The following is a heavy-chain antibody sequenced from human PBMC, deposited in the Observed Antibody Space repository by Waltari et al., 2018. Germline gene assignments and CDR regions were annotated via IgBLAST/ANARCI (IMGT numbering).Heavy chain of an antibody. CDR1: GYSFGGYY. D-gene: IGHD3-16*01. CDR2: INPTNGVT. Sequence: QVHLVQSGAEVKKSGASVKVSCKASGYSFGGYYLYWVRQAPGQGLEWMGLINPTNGVTNYAQKFQGRVTMTRDTSINSGYMDLSRLRSDDTAVYFCARGLGGSSPFDYWGRGTLVTVSS. V-gene: IGHV1-2*02. CDR3: ARGLGGSSPFDY. J-gene: IGHJ4*02.